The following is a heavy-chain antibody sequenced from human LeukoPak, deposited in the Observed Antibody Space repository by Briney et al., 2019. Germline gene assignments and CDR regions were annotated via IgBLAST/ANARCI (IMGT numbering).Heavy chain of an antibody. CDR2: ISAYNGNT. J-gene: IGHJ3*02. CDR1: GGTFSSYA. Sequence: ASVKVSCKASGGTFSSYAISWVRQAPGQGLEWMGWISAYNGNTNYAQKLQGRVTMTTDTSTSTAYMELRSLRSDDTAVYYCARGGSSSWSHDAFDIWGQGTMVTVSS. D-gene: IGHD6-13*01. CDR3: ARGGSSSWSHDAFDI. V-gene: IGHV1-18*01.